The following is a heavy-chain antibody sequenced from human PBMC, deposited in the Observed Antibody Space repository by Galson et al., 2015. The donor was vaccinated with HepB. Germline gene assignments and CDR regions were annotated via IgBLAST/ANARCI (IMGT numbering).Heavy chain of an antibody. D-gene: IGHD2-15*01. CDR1: GFTFSKYW. CDR2: IKSDGSST. CDR3: ASLVAYYYFGMDV. Sequence: SLRLSCAASGFTFSKYWMYRVRQAPGKGLVWVSRIKSDGSSTTYADSVKGRFTVSRDNAKNTLYLQMNSLRVEDTAVYYCASLVAYYYFGMDVWGEGTTVTVSS. J-gene: IGHJ6*04. V-gene: IGHV3-74*01.